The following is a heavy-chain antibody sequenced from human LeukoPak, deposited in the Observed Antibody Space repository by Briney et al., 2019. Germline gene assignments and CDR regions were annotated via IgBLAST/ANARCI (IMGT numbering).Heavy chain of an antibody. CDR3: AKGGGYEAQYYYYYLDV. CDR1: GFTFSSYS. Sequence: GGSLRLSCAASGFTFSSYSMNWVRQAPGKGLEWVSSITSSGRYIYYADSVKGRFTISRDNSKNTLYLQMKSLRAEDTAVYYCAKGGGYEAQYYYYYLDVWGKGTTVTISS. V-gene: IGHV3-21*01. D-gene: IGHD5-12*01. J-gene: IGHJ6*03. CDR2: ITSSGRYI.